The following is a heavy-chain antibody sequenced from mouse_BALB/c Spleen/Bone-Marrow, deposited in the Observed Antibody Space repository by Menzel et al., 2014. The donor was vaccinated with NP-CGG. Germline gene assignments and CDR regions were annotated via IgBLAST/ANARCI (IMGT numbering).Heavy chain of an antibody. CDR3: ARHGITRLLDY. D-gene: IGHD2-4*01. CDR1: GFTFSSYA. V-gene: IGHV5-9-3*01. J-gene: IGHJ2*01. CDR2: ISSGGSYT. Sequence: EVQGVESGGGLVKPGGSLKLSCAASGFTFSSYAMSWVRQTPEKRLAWVATISSGGSYTYYPDSVKGRFTISRDNAKNTLYLQMSSLRSEDTAMYYCARHGITRLLDYWGQGTTLTVSS.